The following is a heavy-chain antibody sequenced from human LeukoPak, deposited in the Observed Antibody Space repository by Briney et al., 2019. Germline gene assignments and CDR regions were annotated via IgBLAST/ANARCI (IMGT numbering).Heavy chain of an antibody. V-gene: IGHV4-34*01. D-gene: IGHD4-17*01. CDR2: INHSGST. CDR1: GGSFSGYY. Sequence: SETLSLTCAVYGGSFSGYYWSWIRQPPGKGLEWIGEINHSGSTNYNPSLKSRVTISVDTSKNQFSLKLSSVTAADTAVYYCARAFYDYGDSVIFDYWGQGTLVTVSS. J-gene: IGHJ4*02. CDR3: ARAFYDYGDSVIFDY.